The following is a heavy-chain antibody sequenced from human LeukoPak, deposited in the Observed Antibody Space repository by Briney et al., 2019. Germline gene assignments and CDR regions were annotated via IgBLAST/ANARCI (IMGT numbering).Heavy chain of an antibody. CDR1: GFTFSTCA. Sequence: GGSLRLSCAASGFTFSTCAMGWVRQAPGKGLEWVSAISGGGDNTYYADSVKGRFTISRDNSKNTLYLQMNSLRAEDTAVYYCAKQAAAGTRNAIDYWGQGTLVTVSS. V-gene: IGHV3-23*01. J-gene: IGHJ4*02. D-gene: IGHD6-13*01. CDR3: AKQAAAGTRNAIDY. CDR2: ISGGGDNT.